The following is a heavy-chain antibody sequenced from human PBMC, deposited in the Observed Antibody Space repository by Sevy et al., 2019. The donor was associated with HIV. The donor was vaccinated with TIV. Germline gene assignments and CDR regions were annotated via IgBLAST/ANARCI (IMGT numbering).Heavy chain of an antibody. CDR1: GYTFTGQY. Sequence: ASVKVSCKASGYTFTGQYIHWVLQVPGQGLEWVGWDNPRNGGTKTAQSFEGRVTLTRDTSISTANLEMGSLTSDDTAVYFCARARLGPLGSLDSWGQRTLVTVSS. CDR3: ARARLGPLGSLDS. V-gene: IGHV1-2*02. J-gene: IGHJ4*02. CDR2: DNPRNGGT. D-gene: IGHD3-10*01.